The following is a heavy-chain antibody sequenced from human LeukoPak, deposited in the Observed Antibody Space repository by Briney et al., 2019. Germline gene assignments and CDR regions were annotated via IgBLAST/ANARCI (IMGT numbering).Heavy chain of an antibody. Sequence: GGSLRLSCAASGFTFSSYAMSWVRQAPGKGLEWVSAISGSGGSTYYADSVKGRFTISRDNSKNTLYLQMNRLRAEDTAVYYCAKDGGYSYGFEFDYWGQGTLVTVSS. D-gene: IGHD5-18*01. J-gene: IGHJ4*02. CDR1: GFTFSSYA. V-gene: IGHV3-23*01. CDR3: AKDGGYSYGFEFDY. CDR2: ISGSGGST.